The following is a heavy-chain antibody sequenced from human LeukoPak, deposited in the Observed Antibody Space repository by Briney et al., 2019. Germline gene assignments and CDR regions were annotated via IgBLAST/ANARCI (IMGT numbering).Heavy chain of an antibody. CDR3: ARDGDTAMSLASGGMDV. CDR1: GFTFSSYE. J-gene: IGHJ6*02. CDR2: ISSGGSTI. D-gene: IGHD5-18*01. Sequence: GGSLRLSCAASGFTFSSYEMNWVRQAPGKGLEWVSYISSGGSTIYYADSVKGRFTISRDNAKNSLHLQMNSLRAEDTAVYYCARDGDTAMSLASGGMDVWGQGTTVTVSS. V-gene: IGHV3-48*03.